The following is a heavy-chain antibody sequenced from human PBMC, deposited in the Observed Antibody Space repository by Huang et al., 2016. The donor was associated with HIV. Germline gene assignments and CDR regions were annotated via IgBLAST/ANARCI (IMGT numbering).Heavy chain of an antibody. J-gene: IGHJ4*02. CDR2: ISYDGKTK. Sequence: QVQLVESGGGVVQPGRSLRISCAASGFTFSSYGMYWVRQAPGQGLEWVAVISYDGKTKDYADSVKGRFSISRDNSKTTVYLQLNSLRVEDTAVYYCAKGGSAAAVLDFWGQGTLVTVSS. V-gene: IGHV3-30*18. CDR1: GFTFSSYG. CDR3: AKGGSAAAVLDF. D-gene: IGHD6-13*01.